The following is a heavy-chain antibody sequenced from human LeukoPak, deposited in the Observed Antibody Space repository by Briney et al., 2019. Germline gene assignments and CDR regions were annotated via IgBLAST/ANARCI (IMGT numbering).Heavy chain of an antibody. CDR1: GYTFTSYD. J-gene: IGHJ6*02. CDR2: MNPNSGNT. CDR3: AINRATYYYYGMDV. V-gene: IGHV1-8*01. Sequence: ASVKVSCKASGYTFTSYDINWVRQATGQGLGWMGWMNPNSGNTGYAQKFQGRVTMTRNTSISTAYMELSSLRSEDTAVYYCAINRATYYYYGMDVWGQGTTVTVSS. D-gene: IGHD1-14*01.